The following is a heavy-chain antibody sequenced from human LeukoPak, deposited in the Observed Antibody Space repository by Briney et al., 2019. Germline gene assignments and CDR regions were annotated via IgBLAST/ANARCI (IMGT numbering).Heavy chain of an antibody. Sequence: GGSLRLPCAASGFTFSNYAMNWVRQAPGKGLEWVSGISGSGSLTYYADSVKGRFTISRDNSKTTLYLQMNSLRVDDTAVYYCANVRYFDWYYFDYWGQGTLVTVSS. CDR3: ANVRYFDWYYFDY. CDR2: ISGSGSLT. J-gene: IGHJ4*02. CDR1: GFTFSNYA. D-gene: IGHD3-9*01. V-gene: IGHV3-23*01.